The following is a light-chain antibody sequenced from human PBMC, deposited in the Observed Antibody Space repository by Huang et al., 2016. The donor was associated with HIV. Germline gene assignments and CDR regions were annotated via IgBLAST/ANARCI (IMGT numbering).Light chain of an antibody. J-gene: IGKJ1*01. Sequence: EIVMTQSPVTLSVSPGERGTLSCRASQSISRNLAWYQQKPGQAPRLLIYGVSTRATGTPARFRGSGSGTEFTLTISSLQSEDFAVYYCQQYNNWPRTFGRGTKVEIK. CDR2: GVS. CDR1: QSISRN. V-gene: IGKV3-15*01. CDR3: QQYNNWPRT.